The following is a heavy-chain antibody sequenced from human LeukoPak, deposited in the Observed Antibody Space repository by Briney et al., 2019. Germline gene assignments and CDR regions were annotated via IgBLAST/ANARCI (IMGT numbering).Heavy chain of an antibody. J-gene: IGHJ4*02. CDR2: INHSGST. CDR1: GGSLSGYY. CDR3: ARAPRSLYYFDY. V-gene: IGHV4-34*01. Sequence: SETLSLTCAVYGGSLSGYYWTWIRQSPGKGLEWIGQINHSGSTNYNPSLKSRVTISVDMSSNQFSLKLSSVTAADTAVYYCARAPRSLYYFDYWGQGTLVTVSS.